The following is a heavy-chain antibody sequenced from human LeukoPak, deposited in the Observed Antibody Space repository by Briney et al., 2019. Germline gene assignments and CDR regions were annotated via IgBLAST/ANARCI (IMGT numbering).Heavy chain of an antibody. CDR2: ISSSGSSI. Sequence: PGGSLRLSCTASGFTFSDYYMSWIRQAPGKGLEWFSYISSSGSSIYYADSVKGRFTISRDNAKNSLYLQMSSLRAEDTAVYYCAREGDSSGYYYSAAFDIWGQGTMVTVSS. CDR3: AREGDSSGYYYSAAFDI. V-gene: IGHV3-11*04. CDR1: GFTFSDYY. J-gene: IGHJ3*02. D-gene: IGHD3-22*01.